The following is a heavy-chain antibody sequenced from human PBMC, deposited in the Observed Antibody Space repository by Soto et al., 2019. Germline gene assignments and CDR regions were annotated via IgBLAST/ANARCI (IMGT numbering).Heavy chain of an antibody. V-gene: IGHV4-34*01. CDR1: GGSFNGYY. Sequence: PSETLSLTCAVYGGSFNGYYWSWIRQPPGKGLEWIGEINHSGSTNYNPSLKSRVTISVDTSKNQFSLKLSSVTAADTAVYYCARVSAYCGGDCYSGIFDYWGQGTLVTVSS. CDR3: ARVSAYCGGDCYSGIFDY. CDR2: INHSGST. D-gene: IGHD2-21*02. J-gene: IGHJ4*02.